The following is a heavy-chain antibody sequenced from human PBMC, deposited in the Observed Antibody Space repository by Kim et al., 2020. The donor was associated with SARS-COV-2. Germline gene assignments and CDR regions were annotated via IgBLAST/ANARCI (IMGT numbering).Heavy chain of an antibody. V-gene: IGHV1-69*01. CDR3: VSEGGIAPRYYFDY. J-gene: IGHJ4*02. Sequence: AQKFQGRVTITADESTSTAYMELSSLRSEDTAVYYCVSEGGIAPRYYFDYWGQGTLVTVSS. D-gene: IGHD6-13*01.